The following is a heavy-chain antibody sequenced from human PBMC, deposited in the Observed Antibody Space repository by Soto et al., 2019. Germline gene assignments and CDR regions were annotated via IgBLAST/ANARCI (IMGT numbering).Heavy chain of an antibody. J-gene: IGHJ6*01. D-gene: IGHD2-21*01. CDR1: AFTFGSYS. CDR3: ARLHMACIAPRQDYYYGMEV. CDR2: NRSSSSYI. Sequence: VGSLRLASASYAFTFGSYSMNCVRPPPGKWLEWVSANRSSSSYIYHPDSGKGRFPISRDNAKNSLYLQMNSMRDEDMAVYYCARLHMACIAPRQDYYYGMEVWGQGTTVTVSS. V-gene: IGHV3-21*01.